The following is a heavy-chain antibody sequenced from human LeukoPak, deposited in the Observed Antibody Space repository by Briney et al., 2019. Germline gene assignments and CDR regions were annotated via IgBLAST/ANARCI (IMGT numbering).Heavy chain of an antibody. CDR2: ISSSSSYI. Sequence: GGSLRLSCAASGFSLSSYSMNWVRQAPGKGLEWVSSISSSSSYIYYADSVKGRFTISRDNAKNSLFLQMNSLRAEDTVVYYCARSGVVVAALERGVANWFDPWGQGTLVTVSS. D-gene: IGHD2-15*01. V-gene: IGHV3-21*01. CDR3: ARSGVVVAALERGVANWFDP. J-gene: IGHJ5*02. CDR1: GFSLSSYS.